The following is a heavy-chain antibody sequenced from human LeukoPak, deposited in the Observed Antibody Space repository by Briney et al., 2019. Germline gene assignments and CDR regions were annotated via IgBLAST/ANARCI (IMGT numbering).Heavy chain of an antibody. CDR1: GGSISSSSYY. J-gene: IGHJ4*02. D-gene: IGHD6-13*01. CDR3: ASYPQSISSPERDY. CDR2: IYYSGST. Sequence: SETLSLTCTVSGGSISSSSYYWGWIRQPPGKGLEWIGSIYYSGSTYYNPSLKSRVTISVDTSKNQFSLKLSSVTAADTAVYYCASYPQSISSPERDYWGQGTLVTVSS. V-gene: IGHV4-39*01.